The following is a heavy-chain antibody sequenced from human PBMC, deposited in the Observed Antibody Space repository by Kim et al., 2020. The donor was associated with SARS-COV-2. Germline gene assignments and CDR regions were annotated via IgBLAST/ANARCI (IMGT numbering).Heavy chain of an antibody. V-gene: IGHV3-74*01. CDR1: GLAFSSYW. CDR2: IKGDGSAT. D-gene: IGHD1-1*01. CDR3: ATGNNWSFDY. J-gene: IGHJ4*02. Sequence: GGSLRLSCAASGLAFSSYWMFWVRQPPGKGLLWVSHIKGDGSATVYADSVKGRFTVSRDNAKNTLYLQLGTLRAEDTAVYYCATGNNWSFDYWGPGTLVTVSS.